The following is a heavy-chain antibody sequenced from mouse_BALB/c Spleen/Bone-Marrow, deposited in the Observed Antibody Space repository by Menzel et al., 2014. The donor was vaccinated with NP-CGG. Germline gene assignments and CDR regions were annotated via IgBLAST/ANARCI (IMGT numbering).Heavy chain of an antibody. D-gene: IGHD1-1*01. V-gene: IGHV1-4*01. Sequence: VQLQQSGAELARPGASVKMSCKASGYTFTSYTMHWVKQRPGQGLEWIGYINPSSGYTNYNQKFKDKATLTADKSSSTAFMHRSSLTSDDAAFYYCSREAPYLGSTYCDFDFWGAGTSVTVSS. CDR3: SREAPYLGSTYCDFDF. CDR2: INPSSGYT. J-gene: IGHJ1*01. CDR1: GYTFTSYT.